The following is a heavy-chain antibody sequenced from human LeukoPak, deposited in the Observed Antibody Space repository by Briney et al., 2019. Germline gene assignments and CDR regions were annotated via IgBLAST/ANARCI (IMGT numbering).Heavy chain of an antibody. CDR3: ARSLWWYPEDAFDI. CDR2: IIPIFGTA. CDR1: GGTFSSYA. V-gene: IGHV1-69*05. D-gene: IGHD4-23*01. Sequence: ASVKVSCKASGGTFSSYAISWVRQAPGQGLEWMGGIIPIFGTANYAQKFQGRVTITTDESTSTAYMELSSLRFEDTAVDYCARSLWWYPEDAFDIWGQGTMVTVSS. J-gene: IGHJ3*02.